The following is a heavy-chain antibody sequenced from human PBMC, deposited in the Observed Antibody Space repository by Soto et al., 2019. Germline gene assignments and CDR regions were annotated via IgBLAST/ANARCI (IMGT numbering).Heavy chain of an antibody. CDR1: GFTFIRYW. CDR2: IKQDGSEK. J-gene: IGHJ5*02. V-gene: IGHV3-7*01. D-gene: IGHD3-16*02. Sequence: GGSLRLSCAASGFTFIRYWMSWVRQAPGKGLEWVANIKQDGSEKYYVDSVKGRFTISRDNAKNSLYLQMNSLRAEDTAVYYCARGNKGYPNWIDPWGQGTLVTVSS. CDR3: ARGNKGYPNWIDP.